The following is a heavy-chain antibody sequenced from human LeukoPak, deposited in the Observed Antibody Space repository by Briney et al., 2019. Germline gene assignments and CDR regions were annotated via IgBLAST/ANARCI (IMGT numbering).Heavy chain of an antibody. V-gene: IGHV4-59*01. Sequence: SETRFLTWSVCGGSSSSLYWGWRRHPPEKGLEWIGYIYYSGSTNYNPSLKSRVTISVDTSKNQFSLKLSSVTAADTAVYYCARQNYDILTGYYTDAFDIWGQGTMVTVSS. CDR1: GGSSSSLY. D-gene: IGHD3-9*01. J-gene: IGHJ3*02. CDR3: ARQNYDILTGYYTDAFDI. CDR2: IYYSGST.